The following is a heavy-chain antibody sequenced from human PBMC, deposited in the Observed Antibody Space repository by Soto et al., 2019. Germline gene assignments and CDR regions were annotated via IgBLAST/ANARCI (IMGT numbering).Heavy chain of an antibody. CDR1: GFSFSEAW. J-gene: IGHJ5*02. Sequence: GGSLRLSCAASGFSFSEAWMNWVRHVPGKGLEWVSVMYAGGTTYYANSVKGRFTFSRDNSKNMMYLQMNNLRAEDTAMYYCAREFRDGSNTRLAFDPWGQGTLVTVSS. CDR2: MYAGGTT. D-gene: IGHD6-6*01. V-gene: IGHV3-66*01. CDR3: AREFRDGSNTRLAFDP.